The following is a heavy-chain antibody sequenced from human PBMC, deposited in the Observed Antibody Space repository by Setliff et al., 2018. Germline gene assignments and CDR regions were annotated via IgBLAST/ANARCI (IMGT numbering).Heavy chain of an antibody. V-gene: IGHV1-18*01. CDR3: ARDLIRWAAAVSDACDI. CDR2: ISAYNGNT. J-gene: IGHJ3*02. CDR1: GYTFSSYG. D-gene: IGHD2-2*01. Sequence: ASVKVSCKASGYTFSSYGISWVRQAPGQGLEWMGWISAYNGNTNYAQKFQGRVTMTTDTSTSTAYMELRSLRSDDTAVYYCARDLIRWAAAVSDACDIWGQGTMVTVSS.